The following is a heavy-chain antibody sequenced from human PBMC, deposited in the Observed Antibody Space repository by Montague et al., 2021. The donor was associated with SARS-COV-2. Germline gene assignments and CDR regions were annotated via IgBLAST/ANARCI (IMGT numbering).Heavy chain of an antibody. Sequence: SETLSLTCYVNGTSFTDHYWTWLRQSPGGGLEWIGEIHHGGDTNYNPSLRSRVTISIDTSKPQSSLRLYSTTAADTAVYYCARGVRVANRPDRFSYSLDVWGRGTAVIVTS. CDR3: ARGVRVANRPDRFSYSLDV. CDR1: GTSFTDHY. V-gene: IGHV4-34*01. D-gene: IGHD3-3*01. CDR2: IHHGGDT. J-gene: IGHJ6*02.